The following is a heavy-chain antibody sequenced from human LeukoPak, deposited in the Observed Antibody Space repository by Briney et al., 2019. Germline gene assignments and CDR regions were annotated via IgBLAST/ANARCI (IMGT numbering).Heavy chain of an antibody. J-gene: IGHJ3*02. Sequence: PSETLSLTCTVSGGSISSCYWSWIRQPPGKGLECIGTIYHSGSTYYNPSLKSRVTISVDTSKNQFSLKLNSVTAADTAVYYCARDFTVDTAMVGAFDIWGQGTMVTVSS. CDR3: ARDFTVDTAMVGAFDI. V-gene: IGHV4-59*12. D-gene: IGHD5-18*01. CDR1: GGSISSCY. CDR2: IYHSGST.